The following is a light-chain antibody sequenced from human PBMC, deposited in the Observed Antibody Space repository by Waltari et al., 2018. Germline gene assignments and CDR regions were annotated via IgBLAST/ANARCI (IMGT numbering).Light chain of an antibody. CDR1: AIGRKN. V-gene: IGLV3-21*03. Sequence: SYVVTQPPSVSLAPGKTATITCGGDAIGRKNLCWYQQRPGQAPVLVVYDNSDRSSGVPERFSGSNSGDTATLTISRVEVGDEADFYCQVWDSTTDHAIFGGGTKLTVL. J-gene: IGLJ2*01. CDR2: DNS. CDR3: QVWDSTTDHAI.